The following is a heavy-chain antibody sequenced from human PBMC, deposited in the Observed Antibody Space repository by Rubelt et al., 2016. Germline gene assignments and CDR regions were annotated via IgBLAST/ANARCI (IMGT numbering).Heavy chain of an antibody. D-gene: IGHD1-26*01. CDR3: AKGPGGATFDS. CDR2: ITWNSNNI. Sequence: EVQLVESGGGLVQPGGSLRLSCAASGFTFDDYAMYWVRQAPGKGLQWVSGITWNSNNIGYADSVKGRFTISRDNAKNSLYLQMNSLRAEDTALYYCAKGPGGATFDSWGQGTLVTVS. J-gene: IGHJ4*02. CDR1: GFTFDDYA. V-gene: IGHV3-9*01.